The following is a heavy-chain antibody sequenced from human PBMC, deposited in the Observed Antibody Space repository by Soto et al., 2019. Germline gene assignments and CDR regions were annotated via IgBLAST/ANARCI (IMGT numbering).Heavy chain of an antibody. Sequence: QVQLQESGPGLVKPSETLSLTCTVSGDSVSSSNYYWSWVRQPPGKGLEWIGYIYYSGSTNYNPSLKSRVTISVDTSKNQFSLKLRSVTASDTAVYKCASAAEKLLIRPNLDFWGQGTLLTVSS. CDR1: GDSVSSSNYY. D-gene: IGHD6-25*01. J-gene: IGHJ4*02. CDR3: ASAAEKLLIRPNLDF. CDR2: IYYSGST. V-gene: IGHV4-61*01.